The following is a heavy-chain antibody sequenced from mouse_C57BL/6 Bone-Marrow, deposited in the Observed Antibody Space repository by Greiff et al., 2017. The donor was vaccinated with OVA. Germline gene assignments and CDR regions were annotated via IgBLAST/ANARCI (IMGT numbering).Heavy chain of an antibody. V-gene: IGHV5-4*01. CDR2: ISDGGSYT. CDR3: ARDRGTDYFDY. D-gene: IGHD4-1*01. J-gene: IGHJ2*01. Sequence: EVHLVESGGGLVKPRGSLKLSCAASGFTFSSYAMSWVRQTPEKRLEWVATISDGGSYTYYPDNVKGRFTISRDNAKNNLYLQMSHLKSEDTAMYYCARDRGTDYFDYWGQGTTLTVSS. CDR1: GFTFSSYA.